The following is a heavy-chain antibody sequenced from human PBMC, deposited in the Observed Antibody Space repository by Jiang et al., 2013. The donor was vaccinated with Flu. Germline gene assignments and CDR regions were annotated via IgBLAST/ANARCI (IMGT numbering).Heavy chain of an antibody. CDR3: ARHGSSGLYGTDV. D-gene: IGHD3-22*01. CDR1: GYSFSDYW. Sequence: GAEVKKPGESLKISCKVSGYSFSDYWIGWVRQKPGKGLEWMGIIYPGDSDTIYSPSFQGRVTISADKSISTAYLQWSSLKASDTAMYYCARHGSSGLYGTDVWGQGTTVTVSS. V-gene: IGHV5-51*01. CDR2: IYPGDSDT. J-gene: IGHJ6*02.